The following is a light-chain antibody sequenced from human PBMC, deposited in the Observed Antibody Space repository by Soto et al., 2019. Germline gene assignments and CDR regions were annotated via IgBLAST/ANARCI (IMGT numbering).Light chain of an antibody. Sequence: DIQMTQSPSSLSASVGDTVTITGRASQGVANHLAWYQQKPGGVPELLISAASTLQSGVPSRFSGSGGGTDFTLSISSVQPEDFATYFCQQSYMYPITFGQGTRLEIK. CDR3: QQSYMYPIT. CDR2: AAS. V-gene: IGKV1-27*01. CDR1: QGVANH. J-gene: IGKJ5*01.